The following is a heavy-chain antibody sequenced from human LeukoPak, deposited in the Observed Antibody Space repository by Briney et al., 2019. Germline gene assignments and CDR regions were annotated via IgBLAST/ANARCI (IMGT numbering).Heavy chain of an antibody. V-gene: IGHV1-8*01. CDR3: ARQGLRGFWFDP. CDR1: GHTFTSYD. CDR2: MNPNSGNT. J-gene: IGHJ5*02. Sequence: ASVKVSCKASGHTFTSYDINWVRQATGQGLEWMGWMNPNSGNTGYAQKFQGRVTMTRNTSISTAYMELSSLRSEDTAVYYCARQGLRGFWFDPWGQGTLVTVSS. D-gene: IGHD4-23*01.